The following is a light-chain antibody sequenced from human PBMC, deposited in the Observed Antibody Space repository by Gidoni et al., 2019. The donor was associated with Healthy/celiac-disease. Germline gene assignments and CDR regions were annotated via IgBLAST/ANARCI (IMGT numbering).Light chain of an antibody. CDR2: LGS. Sequence: DIVMTQSPLSLPVTPGEPASISCRSSQSLLHSNGYNYLDWYLQKPGQSPQLLIYLGSNRASGVPDRFSGSGSGTDFTLKISTVEAEDVGVYYCMQALQTPYTFGQXTKLEIK. CDR1: QSLLHSNGYNY. J-gene: IGKJ2*01. CDR3: MQALQTPYT. V-gene: IGKV2-28*01.